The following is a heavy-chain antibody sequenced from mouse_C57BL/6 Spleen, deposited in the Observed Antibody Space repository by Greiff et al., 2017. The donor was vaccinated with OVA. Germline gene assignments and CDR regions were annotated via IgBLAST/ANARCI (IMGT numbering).Heavy chain of an antibody. Sequence: LQESGAELVRPGSSVKMSCKTSGYTFTSYGINWVKQRPGQGLEWIGYIYIGNGYTVYNEKFKGKATLTSDTSSSTAYMQLSSLTSEDSAIYVCARIFITTVVRNAMDYWGQGTSVTVSS. D-gene: IGHD1-1*01. CDR3: ARIFITTVVRNAMDY. J-gene: IGHJ4*01. CDR1: GYTFTSYG. V-gene: IGHV1-58*01. CDR2: IYIGNGYT.